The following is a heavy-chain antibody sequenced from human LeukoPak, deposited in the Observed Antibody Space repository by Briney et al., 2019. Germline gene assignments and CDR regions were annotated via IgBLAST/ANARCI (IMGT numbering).Heavy chain of an antibody. CDR3: AYDYYGSGSYYKGNWFDP. D-gene: IGHD3-10*01. CDR1: GFTFSSYA. V-gene: IGHV3-23*01. Sequence: PGGSLRLSCAASGFTFSSYAMSWVRQAPGKGLEWVSAISGSGGSTYYADSVKVRFTISRDNSKNTLYLQMNSLRAEDTAVYYCAYDYYGSGSYYKGNWFDPWGQGTLVTVSS. CDR2: ISGSGGST. J-gene: IGHJ5*02.